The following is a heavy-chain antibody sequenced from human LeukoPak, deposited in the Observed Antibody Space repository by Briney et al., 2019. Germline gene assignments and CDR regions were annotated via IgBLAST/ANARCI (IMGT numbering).Heavy chain of an antibody. J-gene: IGHJ6*02. CDR2: INAGNGNT. D-gene: IGHD6-13*01. CDR1: GYTFTSYA. Sequence: ASVKVSYKASGYTFTSYAMHWVRQAPGQRLEWMGWINAGNGNTKYSQKFQGRVTITRDTSASTAYMELSSLRSEDTAVYYCARAQAAAGPEEVYYYYYGMDVWGQGTTVTVSS. V-gene: IGHV1-3*01. CDR3: ARAQAAAGPEEVYYYYYGMDV.